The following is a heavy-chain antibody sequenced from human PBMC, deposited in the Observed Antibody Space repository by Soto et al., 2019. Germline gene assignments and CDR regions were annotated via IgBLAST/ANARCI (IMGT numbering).Heavy chain of an antibody. J-gene: IGHJ4*02. Sequence: ASVEVSCKASGYRFVTYGINWVRQAPGQGLEWMGWISAYNGNTKYAQNLQDRVTMTTDASTSTAYMEMRSLRSDDTAVYYCARDLDGSGSYYTDYWGPGTLVTVSS. D-gene: IGHD3-10*01. CDR2: ISAYNGNT. CDR1: GYRFVTYG. CDR3: ARDLDGSGSYYTDY. V-gene: IGHV1-18*01.